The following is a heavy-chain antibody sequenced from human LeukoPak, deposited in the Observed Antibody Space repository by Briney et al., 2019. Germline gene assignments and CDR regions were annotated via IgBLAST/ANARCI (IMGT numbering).Heavy chain of an antibody. J-gene: IGHJ4*02. CDR3: ARDLGSGSYGANY. CDR2: INPNSGGT. V-gene: IGHV1-2*02. D-gene: IGHD1-26*01. Sequence: GASVKVSCKASGYTFTGYYMHWVRQAPGQGLEWMGWINPNSGGTNYAQKFQGRVTMTRDTSISTAYMELSRLRSDDTAVYYCARDLGSGSYGANYWGQGTLVTVSS. CDR1: GYTFTGYY.